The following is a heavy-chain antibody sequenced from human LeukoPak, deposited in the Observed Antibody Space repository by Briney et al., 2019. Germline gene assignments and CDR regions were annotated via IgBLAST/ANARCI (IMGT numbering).Heavy chain of an antibody. CDR2: ISSSSSYI. CDR3: ARDYGSGRVFDY. D-gene: IGHD3-10*01. CDR1: GFTFSSYS. Sequence: GGSLRLSCAASGFTFSSYSMNWVRQAPGKGLEWVSSISSSSSYIYYADSVKGRFTISRDNAKNSLYLQMNSLRAEDTAVYYCARDYGSGRVFDYWGQGTLVTVSS. V-gene: IGHV3-21*01. J-gene: IGHJ4*02.